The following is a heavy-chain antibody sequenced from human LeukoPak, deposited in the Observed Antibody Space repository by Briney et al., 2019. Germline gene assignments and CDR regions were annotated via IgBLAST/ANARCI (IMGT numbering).Heavy chain of an antibody. J-gene: IGHJ4*02. D-gene: IGHD1-26*01. V-gene: IGHV3-33*01. Sequence: GGSLRLSCAASGFTFSSYGMHWVRQAPDKGLEWVAVIWYDGSNKYYADSVKGRFTISRDNSKNTLYLQMNSLRAEDTAVYYCARDKSSGSYWYYFDYWGQGTLVTVSS. CDR3: ARDKSSGSYWYYFDY. CDR2: IWYDGSNK. CDR1: GFTFSSYG.